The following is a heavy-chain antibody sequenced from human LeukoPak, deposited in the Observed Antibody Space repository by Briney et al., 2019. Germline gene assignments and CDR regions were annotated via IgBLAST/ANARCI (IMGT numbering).Heavy chain of an antibody. J-gene: IGHJ4*02. V-gene: IGHV4-59*08. CDR3: AGGRGTVVTYYFDY. D-gene: IGHD4-23*01. CDR1: GGSISSYY. Sequence: SETLSLTCTVSGGSISSYYWSWIRQPPGKGLEWIGYIYYSGSTNYNPPLKSRVTISVDTSKNQFSLKLSSVTAADTAVYYCAGGRGTVVTYYFDYWGQGTLVTVSS. CDR2: IYYSGST.